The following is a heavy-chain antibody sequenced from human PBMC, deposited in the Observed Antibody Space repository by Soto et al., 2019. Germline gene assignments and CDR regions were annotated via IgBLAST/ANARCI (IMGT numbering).Heavy chain of an antibody. J-gene: IGHJ4*02. CDR1: GGTFSSYA. D-gene: IGHD2-15*01. CDR3: ARGDDRYCSGGSCSDYFDY. CDR2: IIPIFGTA. V-gene: IGHV1-69*13. Sequence: SVKVSCKASGGTFSSYAISWVRQAPGQGLEWMGGIIPIFGTANYAQKFQGRVTITADESTSTAYMELSSLRSEDTAVYYCARGDDRYCSGGSCSDYFDYWGQGTLVTVSS.